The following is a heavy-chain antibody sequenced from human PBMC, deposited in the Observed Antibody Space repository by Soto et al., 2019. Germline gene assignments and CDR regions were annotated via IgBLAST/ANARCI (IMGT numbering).Heavy chain of an antibody. J-gene: IGHJ6*02. V-gene: IGHV1-69*13. CDR3: ARSTYHFWSGHIGISSYYYYGMDV. Sequence: SVKVSCKASGGTLNSYAISWVRQAPGQGLEWMGGIIPIFGTANYAQKFQGRVTITADESTSTAYMELSGLRSEDTAVYYCARSTYHFWSGHIGISSYYYYGMDVWGQGTTVTVSS. CDR1: GGTLNSYA. CDR2: IIPIFGTA. D-gene: IGHD3-3*02.